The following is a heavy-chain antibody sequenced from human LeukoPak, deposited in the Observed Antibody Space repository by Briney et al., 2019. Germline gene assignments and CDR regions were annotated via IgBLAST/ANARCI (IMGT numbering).Heavy chain of an antibody. J-gene: IGHJ6*03. V-gene: IGHV3-48*03. CDR1: GFTFSSYE. CDR3: ARGSVDCSGGSCYYYYYMDV. Sequence: QSGGSLRLSCAASGFTFSSYEMNWVCQAPGKGLEWVSYISSSGSTIYYADSVKGRFTISRDNAKNSLYLQMNSLRAEDTAVYYCARGSVDCSGGSCYYYYYMDVWGKGTTVTISS. CDR2: ISSSGSTI. D-gene: IGHD2-15*01.